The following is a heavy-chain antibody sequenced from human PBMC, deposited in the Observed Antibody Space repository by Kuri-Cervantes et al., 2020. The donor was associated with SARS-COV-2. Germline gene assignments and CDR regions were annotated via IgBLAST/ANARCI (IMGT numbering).Heavy chain of an antibody. V-gene: IGHV4-34*01. D-gene: IGHD1-26*01. J-gene: IGHJ6*03. CDR3: ARSGSLHMGRYYYYYMDV. CDR1: GGSFSGYY. CDR2: INHSGST. Sequence: SETLSLTCAVYGGSFSGYYWSWIRQPPGKGLEWIGEINHSGSTNYNPSLKSRVTISVDTSKNQFSLKLSSVTAADTAVYYCARSGSLHMGRYYYYYMDVWGEGTTVTVSS.